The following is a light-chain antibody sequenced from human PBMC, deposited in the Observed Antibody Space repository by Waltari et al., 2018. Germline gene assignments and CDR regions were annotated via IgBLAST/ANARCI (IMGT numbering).Light chain of an antibody. Sequence: QSVLTQPPSASGTPGQRVLISCSGSSSNIGADSVYWYQQFQGKAPKLLIYRNDHRPSGVPDRFSGSKSGTSASLALSGLQSEDEADYYCAAWDKILSAYVFGTGTKVTVL. CDR3: AAWDKILSAYV. V-gene: IGLV1-44*01. J-gene: IGLJ1*01. CDR1: SSNIGADS. CDR2: RND.